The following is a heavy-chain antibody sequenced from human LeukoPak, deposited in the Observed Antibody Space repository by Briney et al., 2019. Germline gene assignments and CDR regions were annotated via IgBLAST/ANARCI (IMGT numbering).Heavy chain of an antibody. CDR3: ARVWDSYFDY. D-gene: IGHD3/OR15-3a*01. Sequence: GGSLRLSCAASGFTVSSDYMSWVRQAPGKGLEWVSVIYSGGSTYYADSVKGRFTISRRNSKNTLYLQMNSLRAEDTAVYYCARVWDSYFDYWGQGTLVTVSS. CDR2: IYSGGST. J-gene: IGHJ4*02. CDR1: GFTVSSDY. V-gene: IGHV3-53*04.